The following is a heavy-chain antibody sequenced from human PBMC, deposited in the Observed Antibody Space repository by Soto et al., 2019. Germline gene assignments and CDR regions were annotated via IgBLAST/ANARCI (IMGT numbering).Heavy chain of an antibody. V-gene: IGHV3-7*01. D-gene: IGHD3-10*01. CDR3: AYGGYFYNH. CDR1: GFTFSSYW. CDR2: IKHEGGEK. Sequence: VGSLRLSCAASGFTFSSYWMSWVRQAPGKGLEWVANIKHEGGEKYYVDSVKGRFTISRDNAKNSPYLQMNSLRAEDTAVYYCAYGGYFYNHWGQGTLVTVSS. J-gene: IGHJ4*02.